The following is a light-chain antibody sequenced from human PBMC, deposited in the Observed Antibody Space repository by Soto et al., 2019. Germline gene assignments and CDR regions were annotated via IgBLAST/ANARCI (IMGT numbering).Light chain of an antibody. CDR3: QQYDNWPPSYT. J-gene: IGKJ2*01. Sequence: EIVMTQSPDNLSVSPGERATLSCRASQSVSSNLAWYQQKPGQAPRLLIYGASTRATGIPARFSGSGSGTEFTLTISSLQSEDFAIYYCQQYDNWPPSYTFGQGTKLEIK. CDR2: GAS. CDR1: QSVSSN. V-gene: IGKV3-15*01.